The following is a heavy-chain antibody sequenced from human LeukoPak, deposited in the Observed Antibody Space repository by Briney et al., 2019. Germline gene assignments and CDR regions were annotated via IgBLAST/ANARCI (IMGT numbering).Heavy chain of an antibody. Sequence: ASVKVSCKASGYTFTSYGISWVRQAPGQGLEWMGWISAYNGNTNYAQKLQGRVTMTTDTSTSTAYMELRSLRSDDTAVYYCAVSIVVVPAAPDDAFDIWGQGTMVTVSS. J-gene: IGHJ3*02. D-gene: IGHD2-2*01. CDR1: GYTFTSYG. CDR3: AVSIVVVPAAPDDAFDI. CDR2: ISAYNGNT. V-gene: IGHV1-18*01.